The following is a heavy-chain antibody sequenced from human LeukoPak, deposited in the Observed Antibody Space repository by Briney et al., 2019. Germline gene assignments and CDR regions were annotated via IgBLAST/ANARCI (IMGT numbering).Heavy chain of an antibody. CDR3: ARVLFGYYYMDV. D-gene: IGHD3-10*01. J-gene: IGHJ6*03. Sequence: ASVKVSCKASGYTFTGYYMHWVRQAPGQGLEWMGWINPNSGGTNYAQKFQGRVTMTRDTSISTAYMELSRLRSDDTAVYYCARVLFGYYYMDVWGKGTTVTVSS. CDR1: GYTFTGYY. V-gene: IGHV1-2*02. CDR2: INPNSGGT.